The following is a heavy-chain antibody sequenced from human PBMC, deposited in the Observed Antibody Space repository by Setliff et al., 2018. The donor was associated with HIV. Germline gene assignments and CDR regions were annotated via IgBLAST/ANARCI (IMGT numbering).Heavy chain of an antibody. CDR3: AKPLTQWGVSPYHYAVDV. CDR1: GFAFDNYC. Sequence: SLRLSCAASGFAFDNYCMTWVRQAPGKGLEWVSAIGGSTGSTYYADSVKGRFTISTDNSKNTLYLQMNSLRAEDTAVYYCAKPLTQWGVSPYHYAVDVWGQGTTVTVSS. J-gene: IGHJ6*02. CDR2: IGGSTGST. V-gene: IGHV3-23*01. D-gene: IGHD1-26*01.